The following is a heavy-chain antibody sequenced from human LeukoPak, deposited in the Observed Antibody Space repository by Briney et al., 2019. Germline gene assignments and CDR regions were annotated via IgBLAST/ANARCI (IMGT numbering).Heavy chain of an antibody. CDR2: ISSSSSYI. CDR3: AREGYGDYDLDY. J-gene: IGHJ4*02. V-gene: IGHV3-21*01. Sequence: GRSLRLSCAASGFTFSSYSMNWVRQAPGKGLEWVSSISSSSSYIYYADSVKGRFTISRDNAKNSLYLQMNSLRAEDTAVYYCAREGYGDYDLDYWGQGTLVTVSS. CDR1: GFTFSSYS. D-gene: IGHD4-17*01.